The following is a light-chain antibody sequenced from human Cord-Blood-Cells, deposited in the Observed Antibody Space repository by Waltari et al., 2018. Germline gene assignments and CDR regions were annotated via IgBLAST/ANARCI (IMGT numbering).Light chain of an antibody. V-gene: IGLV2-23*01. Sequence: QSALTQPASVSGSPGQSITISCTGTSSDVGSYNLVSWYQQHPGNAPKLMIYEGNKRPSGVSKRFSGSKAGNTASLTIAGLQAEDEADYYCCSYAGSSTWVFGGGTKLTVL. CDR2: EGN. CDR1: SSDVGSYNL. J-gene: IGLJ3*02. CDR3: CSYAGSSTWV.